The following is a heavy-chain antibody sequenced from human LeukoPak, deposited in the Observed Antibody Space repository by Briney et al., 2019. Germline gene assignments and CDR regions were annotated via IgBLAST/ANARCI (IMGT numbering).Heavy chain of an antibody. V-gene: IGHV1-2*02. D-gene: IGHD4/OR15-4a*01. CDR2: ISPQSGGT. J-gene: IGHJ4*02. Sequence: GASVKVSCMASGYTFTGYYMHWVRQAPGQGLEWMGWISPQSGGTNYAQKFQGRVTMTRDTSISTAYMELSRLRSDDTAVYYCARRAGAYSHPYDYWGQGTLVTVSS. CDR3: ARRAGAYSHPYDY. CDR1: GYTFTGYY.